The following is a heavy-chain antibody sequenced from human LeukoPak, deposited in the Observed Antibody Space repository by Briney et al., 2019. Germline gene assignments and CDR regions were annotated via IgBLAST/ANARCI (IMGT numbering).Heavy chain of an antibody. V-gene: IGHV3-30*02. Sequence: GGSLRLSCAASGFTFSSYGMHWVRQAPGKGLEWVAFIRYDGSNKYYADSVKGRFTISRGNSKNTLYLQMNSLRAEDTAVYYCAKDHSNALLRFGEVIRKTRDGYFDYWGQGTLVTVSS. D-gene: IGHD3-10*01. CDR2: IRYDGSNK. CDR1: GFTFSSYG. CDR3: AKDHSNALLRFGEVIRKTRDGYFDY. J-gene: IGHJ4*02.